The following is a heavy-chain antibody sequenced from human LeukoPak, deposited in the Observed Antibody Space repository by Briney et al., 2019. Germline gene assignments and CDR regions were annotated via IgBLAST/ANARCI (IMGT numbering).Heavy chain of an antibody. CDR3: AKDYYYDSSGYYSYFDY. J-gene: IGHJ4*02. CDR1: GFTFSSYA. D-gene: IGHD3-22*01. Sequence: GGSLRLSCAASGFTFSSYAMSWVRQAPGKGLEWVTGISGSGGSTYYADSGKGRFTISRDNPKNTLYLQMNSLRAEDTAVYYCAKDYYYDSSGYYSYFDYWGQGTLVTVSS. CDR2: ISGSGGST. V-gene: IGHV3-23*01.